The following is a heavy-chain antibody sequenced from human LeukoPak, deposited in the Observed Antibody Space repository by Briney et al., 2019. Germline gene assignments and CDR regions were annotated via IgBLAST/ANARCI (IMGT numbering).Heavy chain of an antibody. Sequence: GGSLRLSCAAPGFTFSNYYMHWVRQGPGRRLWWVSRIESDEIRTKYADSVTGRFTISRDKAKNTMYLQMNSLTNEDTAIYFCARGIYGDSVAFDYWGQGTLVTVSS. CDR3: ARGIYGDSVAFDY. CDR1: GFTFSNYY. CDR2: IESDEIRT. D-gene: IGHD2-21*02. J-gene: IGHJ4*02. V-gene: IGHV3-74*03.